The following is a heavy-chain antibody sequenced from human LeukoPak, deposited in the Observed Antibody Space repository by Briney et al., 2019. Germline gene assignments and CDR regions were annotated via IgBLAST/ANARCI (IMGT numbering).Heavy chain of an antibody. CDR2: FDPEDGET. Sequence: ASVKVSCKVSGYTLTELSMHWVRQAPGKGLEWMGGFDPEDGETIYAQKFQGGVTMTEDTSTDTAYMELSSLRSEDTAVYYCAALYSSSWAFDYWGQGTLVTVSS. J-gene: IGHJ4*02. CDR3: AALYSSSWAFDY. V-gene: IGHV1-24*01. CDR1: GYTLTELS. D-gene: IGHD6-13*01.